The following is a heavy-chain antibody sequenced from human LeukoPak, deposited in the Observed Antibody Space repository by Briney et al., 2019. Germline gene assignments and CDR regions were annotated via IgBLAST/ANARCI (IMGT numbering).Heavy chain of an antibody. CDR2: IWYDGSNK. D-gene: IGHD3-10*01. CDR1: GFTFSSYG. Sequence: GGSLRLSCAASGFTFSSYGMHWVRQAPGKGLEWVAVIWYDGSNKYYADSVKGRFTISRDNSKNTLYLQMNSLRAEDTAVYYCARDGDRSYYGSGSTVGEYYYYGMDVWGQGTTVTVSS. CDR3: ARDGDRSYYGSGSTVGEYYYYGMDV. J-gene: IGHJ6*02. V-gene: IGHV3-33*01.